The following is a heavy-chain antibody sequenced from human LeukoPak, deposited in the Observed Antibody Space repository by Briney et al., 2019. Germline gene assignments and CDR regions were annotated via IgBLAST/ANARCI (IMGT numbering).Heavy chain of an antibody. CDR3: ARLRKSRDGYNSVYYFDY. Sequence: SETLSLTCTVSGGSISSHYWSWIRQPPGNGLEWIGYIYYSGSTNYNPSLKSRVTISVDTSKNQFSLKLSSVTAADTAVYYCARLRKSRDGYNSVYYFDYWGQGTLVTVSS. CDR1: GGSISSHY. D-gene: IGHD5-24*01. J-gene: IGHJ4*02. CDR2: IYYSGST. V-gene: IGHV4-59*11.